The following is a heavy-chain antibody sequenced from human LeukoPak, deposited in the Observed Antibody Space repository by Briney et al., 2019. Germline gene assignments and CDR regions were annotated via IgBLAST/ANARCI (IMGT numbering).Heavy chain of an antibody. CDR1: GGSISSSNW. CDR2: IYHSGST. CDR3: ARDKAYSSSWYWSSRYYGMDV. D-gene: IGHD6-13*01. J-gene: IGHJ6*02. V-gene: IGHV4-4*02. Sequence: PSETLSLTCAVSGGSISSSNWWSWVRQPPGKGLEWIGGIYHSGSTNYNPSLKSRVTISADKSKNQFSLKLSSVTAADTAVYYCARDKAYSSSWYWSSRYYGMDVWGQGTTVTVSS.